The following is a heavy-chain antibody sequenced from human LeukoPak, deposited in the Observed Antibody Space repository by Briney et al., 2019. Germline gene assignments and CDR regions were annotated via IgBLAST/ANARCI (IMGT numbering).Heavy chain of an antibody. CDR1: GLTFSSYA. J-gene: IGHJ5*02. Sequence: PGGSLRLSCAASGLTFSSYAMSWVRQAAGKGLEWVSAFSGSGGSTYYADSVTGRFILRRDRSKNPLYLQMNSLIAADPAVYYCAKDRGRFVRSSCYFWSGYRDDWFDPWGQGTLVTVSS. V-gene: IGHV3-23*01. D-gene: IGHD3-3*01. CDR3: AKDRGRFVRSSCYFWSGYRDDWFDP. CDR2: FSGSGGST.